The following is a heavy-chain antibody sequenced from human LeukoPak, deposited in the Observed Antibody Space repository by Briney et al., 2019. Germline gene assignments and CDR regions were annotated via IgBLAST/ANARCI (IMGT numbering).Heavy chain of an antibody. CDR2: ISYDGSNK. J-gene: IGHJ6*02. Sequence: GGSLRLSCAASGFTFSSYGMPWVRQAPGKGLEWVAVISYDGSNKYYADSVKGRFTISRDNSKNTLYLQMNSLRAEDTAVYYCAKDTYYDFWSGYYSDYYYGMDVWGQGTTVTVSS. CDR1: GFTFSSYG. D-gene: IGHD3-3*01. CDR3: AKDTYYDFWSGYYSDYYYGMDV. V-gene: IGHV3-30*18.